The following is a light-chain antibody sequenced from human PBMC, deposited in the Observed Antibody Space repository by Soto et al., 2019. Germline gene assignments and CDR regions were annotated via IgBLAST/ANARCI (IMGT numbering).Light chain of an antibody. V-gene: IGKV1-27*01. CDR3: QKYNSAPF. CDR1: QGISNY. CDR2: AAS. J-gene: IGKJ4*01. Sequence: DIQMTQSPSSLSASVGDRVTITCRASQGISNYLAWYQQKPGKVPKLLIYAASTLQSGVPSRFSGSGSGTDFTLTISSPQPEDVATYYCQKYNSAPFFGGGTKVEIK.